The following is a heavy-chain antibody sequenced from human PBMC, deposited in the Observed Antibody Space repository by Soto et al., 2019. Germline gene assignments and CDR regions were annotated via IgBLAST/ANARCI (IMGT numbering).Heavy chain of an antibody. CDR2: MSFDGNSK. D-gene: IGHD2-21*01. CDR1: GFTFSSYS. CDR3: ARGRSVIDHDDFEY. V-gene: IGHV3-30-3*01. J-gene: IGHJ4*02. Sequence: GGSLRLSCAASGFTFSSYSMHWVRQAPGKGLEWVAAMSFDGNSKYFADSVKGRFTISRGNSKNTLSLQMNSLGADDSAVYYCARGRSVIDHDDFEYWGQGTLVTVSS.